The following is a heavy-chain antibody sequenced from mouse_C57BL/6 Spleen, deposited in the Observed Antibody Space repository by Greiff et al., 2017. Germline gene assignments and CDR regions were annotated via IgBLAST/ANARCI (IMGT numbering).Heavy chain of an antibody. Sequence: QVQLKESGPGLVQPSPSLSITCTVSGFSLTSYGVHWVRQSPGKGLEWLGVIWSGGSTDYNAAFISRLSISKDNSKSQVFFKMNSLQADDTAIYYCARDMGRVYYYAMDYWGQGTSVTVSS. J-gene: IGHJ4*01. D-gene: IGHD1-1*02. CDR1: GFSLTSYG. CDR2: IWSGGST. CDR3: ARDMGRVYYYAMDY. V-gene: IGHV2-2*01.